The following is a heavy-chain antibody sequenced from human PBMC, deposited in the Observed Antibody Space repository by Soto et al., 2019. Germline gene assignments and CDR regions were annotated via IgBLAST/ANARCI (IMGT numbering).Heavy chain of an antibody. CDR2: ISGSGGST. CDR1: GFTFSSYA. Sequence: PGGSLRLSCAASGFTFSSYAMSWVRQAPGKGLEWVSAISGSGGSTYCADSVKGRFTISRYNSKNTLYLQMNSLRAEDTAVYYGAKAGYSSGPIDYWGQGTLVTVSS. CDR3: AKAGYSSGPIDY. D-gene: IGHD6-19*01. V-gene: IGHV3-23*01. J-gene: IGHJ4*02.